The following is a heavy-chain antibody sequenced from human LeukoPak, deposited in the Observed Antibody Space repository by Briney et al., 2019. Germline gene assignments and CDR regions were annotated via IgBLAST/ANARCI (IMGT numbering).Heavy chain of an antibody. V-gene: IGHV3-21*01. Sequence: GGSLRLSCAASGFTFSSYSMNWVRQAPGKGLEWVSSISSSSSYIYYAGSVKGRFTISRDNAKNSLYLQMNSLRAEDTAVYYCARDRSATDVNDAFDIWGQGTMVTVSS. D-gene: IGHD1-26*01. J-gene: IGHJ3*02. CDR1: GFTFSSYS. CDR2: ISSSSSYI. CDR3: ARDRSATDVNDAFDI.